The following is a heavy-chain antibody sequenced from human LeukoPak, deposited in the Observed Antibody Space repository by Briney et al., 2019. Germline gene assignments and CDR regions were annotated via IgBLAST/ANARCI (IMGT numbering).Heavy chain of an antibody. V-gene: IGHV4-59*04. CDR1: GFTVSSNS. D-gene: IGHD6-19*01. CDR2: LYHSGTT. J-gene: IGHJ4*02. Sequence: GSLRLSCTVSGFTVSSNSMSWVRQAPGKGLEWIGSLYHSGTTYSNPSLQSRISMSVDTSKNQFYLRLTSVTAADTGVYYCARDASSGWLYWGQGTLVTVSS. CDR3: ARDASSGWLY.